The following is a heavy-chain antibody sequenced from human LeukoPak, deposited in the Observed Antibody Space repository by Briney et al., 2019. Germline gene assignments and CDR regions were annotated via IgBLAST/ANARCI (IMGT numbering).Heavy chain of an antibody. Sequence: SVKVSCKASGDTFSSYAISWVRQAPGQGLEWMAGIIPIFGTENYSQKFQGTVTITAYESTTTPSMELSSLTSEDTAVYYCARSSTAIAAAGPTSFDYWGQGTLVTVSS. CDR2: IIPIFGTE. D-gene: IGHD6-13*01. CDR1: GDTFSSYA. V-gene: IGHV1-69*13. CDR3: ARSSTAIAAAGPTSFDY. J-gene: IGHJ4*02.